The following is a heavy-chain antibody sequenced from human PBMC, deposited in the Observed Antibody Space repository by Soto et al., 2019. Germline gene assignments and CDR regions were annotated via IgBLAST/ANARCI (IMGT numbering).Heavy chain of an antibody. Sequence: SETLSLTCTVSGGTISSWYWSWIRQPPGKGLEWIGYIYYSGSTNCNPSLKSRVTISVDTSKNQFSLKLSSVTAADTAVYYCARRYGSAIEYWGQGTLVTVSS. CDR2: IYYSGST. V-gene: IGHV4-59*08. J-gene: IGHJ4*02. CDR3: ARRYGSAIEY. CDR1: GGTISSWY. D-gene: IGHD1-26*01.